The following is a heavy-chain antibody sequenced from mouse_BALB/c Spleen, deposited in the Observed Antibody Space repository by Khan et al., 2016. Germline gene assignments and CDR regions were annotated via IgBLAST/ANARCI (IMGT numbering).Heavy chain of an antibody. CDR2: FIPDSSTI. D-gene: IGHD1-1*01. CDR3: ARAGYYGHLAC. J-gene: IGHJ3*01. Sequence: EVKLLESGGGLVQPGGSLKLSCAASGFDLSRYWVSWGRQALGRGLEWSGEFIPDSSTINYKPSLKDRFIISRDNAKNTLYLQVSNVRSEDTALYYCARAGYYGHLACWGQGTLVSVSA. CDR1: GFDLSRYW. V-gene: IGHV4-1*02.